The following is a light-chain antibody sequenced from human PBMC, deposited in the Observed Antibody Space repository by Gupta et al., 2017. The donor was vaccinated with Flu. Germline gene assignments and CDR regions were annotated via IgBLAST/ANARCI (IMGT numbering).Light chain of an antibody. J-gene: IGLJ3*02. CDR1: SSNLGNNY. CDR2: ENN. CDR3: GSWDSSLSAGWV. Sequence: QSVLTQPPSVSAARGQKGTISCSGSSSNLGNNYVSWYQQLPGTSPKILIYENNKRPSGIPDRFSGSKSGTSSTLGITGLQTGDEADYYCGSWDSSLSAGWVFGGGTKLTVL. V-gene: IGLV1-51*02.